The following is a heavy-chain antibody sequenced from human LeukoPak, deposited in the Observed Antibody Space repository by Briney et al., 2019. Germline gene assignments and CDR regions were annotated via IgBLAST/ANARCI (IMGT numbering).Heavy chain of an antibody. V-gene: IGHV4-59*08. CDR1: GGSISSYY. D-gene: IGHD6-19*01. J-gene: IGHJ4*02. Sequence: PSETLSLTCTVSGGSISSYYWSWIRQPPGKGLEWIGYIYYSGSTNYNPSLKSRVTISVDTSKNQFSLKLSSVTAADTAVYHCARHPWLHAPYDYWGQGTLVTVSS. CDR3: ARHPWLHAPYDY. CDR2: IYYSGST.